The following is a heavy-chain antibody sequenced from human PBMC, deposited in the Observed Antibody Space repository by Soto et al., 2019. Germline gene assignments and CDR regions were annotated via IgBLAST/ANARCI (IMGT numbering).Heavy chain of an antibody. CDR3: TTDAGYCSGGSCYGVESYYYYGMDV. CDR2: IKSKTDGGTT. V-gene: IGHV3-15*07. D-gene: IGHD2-15*01. CDR1: GFTFSNAW. Sequence: GGSLRLSCAASGFTFSNAWMNWVRQAPGKGLEWVGRIKSKTDGGTTDYAAPMKGRFTISRDDSKNTLYLQMNSLKTEDTAVYYCTTDAGYCSGGSCYGVESYYYYGMDVWGQGTTVTVSS. J-gene: IGHJ6*02.